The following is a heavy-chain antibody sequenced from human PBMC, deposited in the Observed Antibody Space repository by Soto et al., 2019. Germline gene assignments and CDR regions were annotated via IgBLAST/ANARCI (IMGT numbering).Heavy chain of an antibody. CDR3: ARQPLRYSSSWYDGEFEY. V-gene: IGHV4-39*01. CDR2: IYHSGST. J-gene: IGHJ4*02. Sequence: ETLSLKCTVSGGSVGRRSYLWGWIRQPPGKGLEWIGSIYHSGSTYYNPSLKSRLTISVDTSKNQFSLKVNSVTAADTGVYYCARQPLRYSSSWYDGEFEYWGQGILVIVSS. D-gene: IGHD6-13*01. CDR1: GGSVGRRSYL.